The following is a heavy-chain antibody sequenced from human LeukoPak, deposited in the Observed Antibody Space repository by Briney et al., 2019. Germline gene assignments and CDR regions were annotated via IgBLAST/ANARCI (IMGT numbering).Heavy chain of an antibody. D-gene: IGHD6-19*01. V-gene: IGHV1-2*02. CDR3: ASSSSGWYILDY. CDR1: GYTFTGYY. Sequence: ASVKVSCKASGYTFTGYYMHWVRQAPGQGLEWMGWINPNSGGTNYAQRFQGRVTMTRDTSISTAYMELSRLRSDDTAVYYCASSSSGWYILDYWGQGTLVTVSS. J-gene: IGHJ4*02. CDR2: INPNSGGT.